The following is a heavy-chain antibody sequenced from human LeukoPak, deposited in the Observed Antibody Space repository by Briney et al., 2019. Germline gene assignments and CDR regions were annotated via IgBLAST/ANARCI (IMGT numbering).Heavy chain of an antibody. V-gene: IGHV4-59*01. J-gene: IGHJ4*02. CDR2: IYYSGNT. Sequence: ASVTLSLTCTVSGGSISSFYWSWIRQPPGKGLEWIGYIYYSGNTNYNPSLKNRVTISVDTSKNQFSLKLSSVTAADTAVYYCARGYSGSYGRFDYWGQGTLATVSS. CDR3: ARGYSGSYGRFDY. D-gene: IGHD1-26*01. CDR1: GGSISSFY.